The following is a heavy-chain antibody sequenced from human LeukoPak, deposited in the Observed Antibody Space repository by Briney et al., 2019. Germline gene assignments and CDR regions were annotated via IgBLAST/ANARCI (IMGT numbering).Heavy chain of an antibody. Sequence: SETLSLTCTVSGGSISSSNYYWGWIRQPPGKGLEWIGSIYYSGSTYYSPSLKSRVTISVDTSKNQFSLKLSSVTAADTAVYFCARGPYSYDSSGAFDIWGQGTMVTVSS. CDR3: ARGPYSYDSSGAFDI. CDR2: IYYSGST. J-gene: IGHJ3*02. D-gene: IGHD3-22*01. V-gene: IGHV4-39*07. CDR1: GGSISSSNYY.